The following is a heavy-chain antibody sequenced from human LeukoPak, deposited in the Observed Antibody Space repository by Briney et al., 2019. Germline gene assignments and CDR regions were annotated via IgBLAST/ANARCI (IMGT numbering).Heavy chain of an antibody. D-gene: IGHD5-24*01. CDR1: GYSISSGYH. J-gene: IGHJ4*02. CDR3: ARGRNGYNLYYFDY. Sequence: PSETLSLTCVVSGYSISSGYHWGWIRQPPGKGLEWIGSMSHSGSTYYNPSLKSRVTISVDTSKNQFSLKLSSVTAADTAVYYCARGRNGYNLYYFDYWGQGTLVTVSS. V-gene: IGHV4-38-2*01. CDR2: MSHSGST.